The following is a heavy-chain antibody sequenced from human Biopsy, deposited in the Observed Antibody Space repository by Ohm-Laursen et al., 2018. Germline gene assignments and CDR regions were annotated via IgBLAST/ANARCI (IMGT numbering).Heavy chain of an antibody. Sequence: SSLRLSCTASGFRFDDYAMHWVRQVPGKGLEWVSGISWNSGNLGYADSVKGRFTISSDNPKNPLYLQMNSLRADDSAVYFCAREQPALSGGGSWFDSWGQGTLVIVSS. CDR2: ISWNSGNL. D-gene: IGHD6-19*01. J-gene: IGHJ5*01. CDR3: AREQPALSGGGSWFDS. V-gene: IGHV3-9*01. CDR1: GFRFDDYA.